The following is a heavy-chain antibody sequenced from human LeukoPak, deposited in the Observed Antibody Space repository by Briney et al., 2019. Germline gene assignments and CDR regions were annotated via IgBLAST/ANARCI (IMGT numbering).Heavy chain of an antibody. D-gene: IGHD3-10*01. CDR1: GFTFSSYS. J-gene: IGHJ4*02. V-gene: IGHV3-21*01. CDR2: ISSSSSYI. Sequence: GGPLRLSCAASGFTFSSYSMNWVPQAPGKGLEWVSSISSSSSYIYYADSVKGRFTISRDNAKNSLYLQMNSLGAEDTAVYYCARAPGVLGSGPLTDYWGQGTLVTAAS. CDR3: ARAPGVLGSGPLTDY.